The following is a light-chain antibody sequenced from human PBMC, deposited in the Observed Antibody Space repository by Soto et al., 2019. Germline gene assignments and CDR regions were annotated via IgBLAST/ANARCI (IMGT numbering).Light chain of an antibody. J-gene: IGLJ1*01. CDR2: EVS. V-gene: IGLV2-8*01. CDR1: SSDVGGYNY. CDR3: SSYAGSNKSV. Sequence: QSALTQPPSASGSPGQSVTISCTGTSSDVGGYNYVSWYQQHPGKAPKLMIYEVSKRPSGVPDRFSGSKSGNPASLTVSGLQPEDEADYYCSSYAGSNKSVFGTGTKLTVL.